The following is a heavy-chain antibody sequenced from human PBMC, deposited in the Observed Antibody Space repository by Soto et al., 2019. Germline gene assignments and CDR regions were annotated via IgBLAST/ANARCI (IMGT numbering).Heavy chain of an antibody. D-gene: IGHD3-10*01. V-gene: IGHV3-30-3*01. CDR3: ARPSHYYGSGSYRNCFDP. CDR1: GFTFSSYA. CDR2: ISYDGSNK. J-gene: IGHJ5*02. Sequence: QVQLVESGGGVVQPGRSLRLSCAASGFTFSSYAMHWVRQAPGKGLEWVPVISYDGSNKYHADSVKGRFTISRDNSKNTLYLQMNSLRAEDTAVYYCARPSHYYGSGSYRNCFDPWGQGTLVTVSS.